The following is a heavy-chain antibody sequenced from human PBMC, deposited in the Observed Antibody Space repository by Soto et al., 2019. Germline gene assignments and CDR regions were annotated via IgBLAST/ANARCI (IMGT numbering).Heavy chain of an antibody. CDR2: IYYSGST. J-gene: IGHJ4*02. Sequence: SETLSLTCTVSGGSISSSSYYWGWIRQPPGKGLEWIGSIYYSGSTYYNPSLKSRVTISVDTSKNQFSLKLSSVTAADTAVYYCARHFSPVRGWPGKGNFDYWGQGTLVTVSS. CDR1: GGSISSSSYY. CDR3: ARHFSPVRGWPGKGNFDY. V-gene: IGHV4-39*01. D-gene: IGHD3-10*02.